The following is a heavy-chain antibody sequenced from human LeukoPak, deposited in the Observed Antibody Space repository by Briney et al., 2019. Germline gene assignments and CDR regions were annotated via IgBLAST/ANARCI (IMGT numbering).Heavy chain of an antibody. CDR2: IYSGGST. D-gene: IGHD4-17*01. J-gene: IGHJ4*02. CDR3: AKAPMTTVTTSDY. V-gene: IGHV3-66*01. Sequence: GGSLRLSCAASGFTVSSNYMSWVRQAPGKGLEWVSVIYSGGSTYYADSVKGRFTISRDNSKNTVCLQMNSLRAEDTAVYYCAKAPMTTVTTSDYWGQGTLVTVSS. CDR1: GFTVSSNY.